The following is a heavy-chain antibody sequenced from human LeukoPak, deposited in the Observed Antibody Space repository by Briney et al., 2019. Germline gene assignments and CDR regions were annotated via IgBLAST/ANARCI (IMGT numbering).Heavy chain of an antibody. D-gene: IGHD2-2*02. CDR3: ARAESRCSSTSCYTGPYYYYMDV. Sequence: GASVKVSCKASGGTFSSYAISWVRQPPGQGLEWMGGIIPIFGTANYAQKFQGRVTITTDESTSTAYMELSSLRSEDTAVYYCARAESRCSSTSCYTGPYYYYMDVWGKGTTVTVSS. CDR2: IIPIFGTA. V-gene: IGHV1-69*05. J-gene: IGHJ6*03. CDR1: GGTFSSYA.